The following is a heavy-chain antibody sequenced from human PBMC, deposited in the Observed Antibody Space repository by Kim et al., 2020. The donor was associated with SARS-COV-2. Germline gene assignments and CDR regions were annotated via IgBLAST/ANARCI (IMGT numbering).Heavy chain of an antibody. CDR3: TRDGVRGTENILRWFGYLA. CDR1: GDTFRSSA. V-gene: IGHV1-69*04. Sequence: SVKVSCKTSGDTFRSSAVSWVRQAPGQGLEWMGRIIPMIDITNYALKFQGRVTITADKSTSTAYMELSSLRSEDTAVYYCTRDGVRGTENILRWFGYLAGGQGTLVIVSS. CDR2: IIPMIDIT. D-gene: IGHD3-10*01. J-gene: IGHJ4*02.